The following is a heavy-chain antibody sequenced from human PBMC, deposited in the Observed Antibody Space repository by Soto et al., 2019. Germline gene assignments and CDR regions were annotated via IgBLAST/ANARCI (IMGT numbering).Heavy chain of an antibody. CDR1: GYTFTSYG. V-gene: IGHV1-18*01. Sequence: GASVKVSCKASGYTFTSYGISWVRQAPGQGLEWMGWISAYNGNTNYAQKLQGRVTMTTDTSTSTAYMELRSLRSDDTAVYYCASCLWFGESCPYGMDVWGQGTTVTVSS. D-gene: IGHD3-10*01. CDR3: ASCLWFGESCPYGMDV. J-gene: IGHJ6*02. CDR2: ISAYNGNT.